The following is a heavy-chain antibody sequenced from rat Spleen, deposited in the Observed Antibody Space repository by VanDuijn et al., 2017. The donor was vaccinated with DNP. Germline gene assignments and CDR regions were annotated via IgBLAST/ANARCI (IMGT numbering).Heavy chain of an antibody. J-gene: IGHJ2*01. CDR3: AIQLGVFDY. CDR2: INSEGTT. CDR1: GYSITSNFR. Sequence: EVQLQESGPGLVKPSQSLSLTCSVTGYSITSNFRWSWIRKFPGNKLEWMGYINSEGTTNYNPSLKGRIAITRDTSKNQFFLQVNSVATEDSATYYCAIQLGVFDYWGQGVMVTVSS. D-gene: IGHD5-1*01. V-gene: IGHV3-3*01.